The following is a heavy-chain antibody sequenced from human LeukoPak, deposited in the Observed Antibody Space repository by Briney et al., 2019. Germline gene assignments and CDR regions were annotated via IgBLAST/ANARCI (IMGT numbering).Heavy chain of an antibody. Sequence: SETLSLTCTVSGGSISSYYWSWIRQPPGKGLEWIGYIYYSGSTNYNPSLKSRVTISVDTSKNQFSLKLSSVTAADTAVYYCARSERDAFDIWGQGTMVTVSS. CDR2: IYYSGST. CDR1: GGSISSYY. J-gene: IGHJ3*02. CDR3: ARSERDAFDI. V-gene: IGHV4-59*01.